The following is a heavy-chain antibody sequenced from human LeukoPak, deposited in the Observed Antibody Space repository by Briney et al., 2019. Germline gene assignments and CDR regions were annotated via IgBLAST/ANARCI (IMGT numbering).Heavy chain of an antibody. J-gene: IGHJ4*02. CDR1: GYSSTSYW. V-gene: IGHV5-51*01. CDR2: IYPGDSDT. CDR3: ARLPHYYDSSGYYLDY. D-gene: IGHD3-22*01. Sequence: GESLKISCKGSGYSSTSYWIGWVRQMPGKGLAWMGIIYPGDSDTRYSPSFQGQVTISADKSISTAHLQWSSLKASDTAMYYCARLPHYYDSSGYYLDYWGQGTLVTVSS.